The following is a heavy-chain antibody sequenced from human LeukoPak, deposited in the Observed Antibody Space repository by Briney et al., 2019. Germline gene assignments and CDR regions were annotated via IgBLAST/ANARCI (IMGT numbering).Heavy chain of an antibody. D-gene: IGHD6-13*01. J-gene: IGHJ4*02. V-gene: IGHV4-4*07. CDR3: ARLSGNSWSLDY. Sequence: SSETLSLTCIVSGGSISSYYWSWIRQPAGKGLEWIGRIYSSGSANYNPSLKSRVTMSVDTSKNQFSLRLSSVTAADTAVYYCARLSGNSWSLDYWGQGTLVTVTS. CDR2: IYSSGSA. CDR1: GGSISSYY.